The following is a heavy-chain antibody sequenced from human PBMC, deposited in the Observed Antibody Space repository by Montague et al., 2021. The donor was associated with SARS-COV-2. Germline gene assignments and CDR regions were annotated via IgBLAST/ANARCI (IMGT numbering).Heavy chain of an antibody. J-gene: IGHJ4*02. Sequence: CAISGDSVSSHRAAWDWIRQSPSGGIEWLGRTYYRSKWYTDYAPSVKTRITITPDTSNNQFSLHLNSVTPGDTAVYYCAREGTVPGPRGIYFDDWGQGTLVTVSS. CDR2: TYYRSKWYT. CDR3: AREGTVPGPRGIYFDD. D-gene: IGHD1-1*01. CDR1: GDSVSSHRAA. V-gene: IGHV6-1*01.